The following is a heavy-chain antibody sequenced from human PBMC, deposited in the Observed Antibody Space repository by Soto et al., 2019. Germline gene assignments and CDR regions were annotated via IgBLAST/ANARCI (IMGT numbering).Heavy chain of an antibody. J-gene: IGHJ4*02. CDR3: ARWSTVTGDYYFDY. CDR1: GGSISSCD. V-gene: IGHV4-59*08. Sequence: SETLSLTWTVSGGSISSCDWSWIRQPPGKGLEWIGYIYSSGSTNYNPSLKSRVTISVDTSKNQFSLKLSSVTAADTAVYYCARWSTVTGDYYFDYWGQGTLVTVSA. D-gene: IGHD4-17*01. CDR2: IYSSGST.